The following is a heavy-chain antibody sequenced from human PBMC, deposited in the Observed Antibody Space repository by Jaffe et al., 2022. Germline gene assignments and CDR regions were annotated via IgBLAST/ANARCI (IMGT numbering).Heavy chain of an antibody. J-gene: IGHJ1*01. CDR1: GGTFSSYT. D-gene: IGHD3-10*01. CDR2: IIPILGIA. V-gene: IGHV1-69*02. Sequence: QVQLVQSGAEVKKPGSSVKVSCKASGGTFSSYTISWVRQAPGQGLEWMGRIIPILGIANYAQKFQGRVTITADKSTSTAYMELSSLRSEDTAVYYCARAPGEGAKYFQHWGQGTLVTVSS. CDR3: ARAPGEGAKYFQH.